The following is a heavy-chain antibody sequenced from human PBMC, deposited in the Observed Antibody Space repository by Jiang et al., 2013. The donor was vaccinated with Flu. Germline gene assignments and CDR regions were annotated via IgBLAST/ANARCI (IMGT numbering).Heavy chain of an antibody. D-gene: IGHD6-19*01. J-gene: IGHJ2*01. CDR3: ASMLKQWLVKGGYFDL. CDR1: GGSISGSVYY. Sequence: GPGLVKPSETLSLTCTVSGGSISGSVYYWGWIRQSPGKGLEWLGSIYYSGSTYYNPSLKSRVIISVDTSKNQFSLMLSSVTAADTAVYYCASMLKQWLVKGGYFDLWGRGTLVTVSS. CDR2: IYYSGST. V-gene: IGHV4-39*07.